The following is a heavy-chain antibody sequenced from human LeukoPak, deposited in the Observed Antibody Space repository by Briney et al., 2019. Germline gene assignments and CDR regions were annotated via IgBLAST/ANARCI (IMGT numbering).Heavy chain of an antibody. J-gene: IGHJ4*02. Sequence: SETLSLTCAVYGGSFSGYYWCWIRQPPGKGLEWIGEINDSGSTNFNPSLKSRVTISVDTSKNQFSLKLSSVTAADTAVYYCARVIDYDSSGHYLGYWGEGTLVTVSS. CDR2: INDSGST. CDR3: ARVIDYDSSGHYLGY. CDR1: GGSFSGYY. V-gene: IGHV4-34*01. D-gene: IGHD3-22*01.